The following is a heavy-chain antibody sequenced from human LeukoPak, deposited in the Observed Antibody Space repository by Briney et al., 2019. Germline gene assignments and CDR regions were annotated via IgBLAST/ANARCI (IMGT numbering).Heavy chain of an antibody. CDR1: GFSFSSYN. D-gene: IGHD1-26*01. J-gene: IGHJ6*03. Sequence: GGSLRLSCAASGFSFSSYNMNWVRQAPGKGLEWVSSITTSSTYTFYADSVKGRFTITRDNAKNSLYLQMSSLSAEDTAVYYCARDPYSGSYGDSYYYYMDVWGKGTTVTISS. V-gene: IGHV3-21*01. CDR3: ARDPYSGSYGDSYYYYMDV. CDR2: ITTSSTYT.